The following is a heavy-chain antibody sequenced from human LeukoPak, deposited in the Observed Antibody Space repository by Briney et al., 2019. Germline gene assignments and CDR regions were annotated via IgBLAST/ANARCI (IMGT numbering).Heavy chain of an antibody. V-gene: IGHV3-23*01. Sequence: GGSLRLSCAASGFTFRSYAMSWVRQAPGKGLEWVSSISGSGDRTDYADSVKGRFTMSRDNPKNTVYLQMHSPRVEDTARYYCVKDSSLSMIIVVPDAFDVWGQGTMVTVSS. D-gene: IGHD3-22*01. CDR3: VKDSSLSMIIVVPDAFDV. CDR1: GFTFRSYA. J-gene: IGHJ3*01. CDR2: ISGSGDRT.